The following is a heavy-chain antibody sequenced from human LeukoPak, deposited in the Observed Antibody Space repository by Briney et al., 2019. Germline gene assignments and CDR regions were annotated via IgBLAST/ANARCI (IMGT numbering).Heavy chain of an antibody. Sequence: GGSLRLSCAASGFTFSSYGMNWVRQAPGKGQEWVAVIWDDGSNKYYVDSGKGRFTISRDNSKNTLYLQMNSLRAEDTAVYYCARGRYSYYYGMDVWGQGTAVTVSS. CDR3: ARGRYSYYYGMDV. D-gene: IGHD5-18*01. V-gene: IGHV3-33*01. J-gene: IGHJ6*02. CDR1: GFTFSSYG. CDR2: IWDDGSNK.